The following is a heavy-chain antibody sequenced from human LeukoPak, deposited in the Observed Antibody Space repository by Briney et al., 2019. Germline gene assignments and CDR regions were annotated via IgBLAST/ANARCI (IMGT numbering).Heavy chain of an antibody. CDR1: GFTFSSYW. CDR3: ARGYGNYGY. CDR2: IKQDGSEK. J-gene: IGHJ4*02. D-gene: IGHD4-11*01. V-gene: IGHV3-7*01. Sequence: SGGPLTLSCTPSGFTFSSYWMSWVREAPGEGLEWVANIKQDGSEKHYVVSVKGRFTISRDNAKNSLYLQMNSLGAEDTAVYYCARGYGNYGYWGQGTLVTVSS.